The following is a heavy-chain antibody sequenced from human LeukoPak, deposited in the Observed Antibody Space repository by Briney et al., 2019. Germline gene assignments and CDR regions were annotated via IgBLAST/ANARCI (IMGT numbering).Heavy chain of an antibody. J-gene: IGHJ4*02. D-gene: IGHD5-18*01. CDR3: ARESYITAQYYFDY. V-gene: IGHV3-20*04. CDR1: GFTFDDYG. CDR2: INWNGGST. Sequence: VGSLRLSCAASGFTFDDYGMSWVRQAPGKGLEWVSGINWNGGSTGYADSVKGRFTISRDNAKKSLYLQMNSLRAEDTALYYCARESYITAQYYFDYWGQGTLVTVSS.